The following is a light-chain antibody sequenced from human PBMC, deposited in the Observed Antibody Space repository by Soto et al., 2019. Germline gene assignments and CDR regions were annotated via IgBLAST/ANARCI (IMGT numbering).Light chain of an antibody. CDR1: QSVDSRY. V-gene: IGKV3-20*01. Sequence: EIVLTQSPGALSLSPGERATLSCRASQSVDSRYLAWYQQKPGQAPRLLMYAASSRATGIPDRFSGSGSGTDFTLTISRLEPEDFAVYYCQQYNRSPWTFGQGTKVEIK. CDR2: AAS. CDR3: QQYNRSPWT. J-gene: IGKJ1*01.